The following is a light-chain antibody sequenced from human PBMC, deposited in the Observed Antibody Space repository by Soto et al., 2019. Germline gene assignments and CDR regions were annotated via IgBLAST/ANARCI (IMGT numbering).Light chain of an antibody. Sequence: QTVVTQEPSLTVSPGGTVTLTCALTTGAVTSDYYPNWFQRRPGQALRTLIYRTSNKHSWTPARFSGSLLGGKAALTLSGVQPEDEADYYCVLLYGGAWVFGGGTQLTVL. CDR2: RTS. CDR1: TGAVTSDYY. J-gene: IGLJ3*02. CDR3: VLLYGGAWV. V-gene: IGLV7-43*01.